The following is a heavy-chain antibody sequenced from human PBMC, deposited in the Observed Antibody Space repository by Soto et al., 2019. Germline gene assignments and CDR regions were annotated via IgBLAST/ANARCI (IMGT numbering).Heavy chain of an antibody. Sequence: QVQLMQSGAEVKKPGASVKVSCKTSGYTFSNYYINWVRQAPGQGLDWMGRINPSGGGTSYAQKFQGRVTLTRVTSTSTVYMELSTLKSEDTAVYYCARSQEVVVVPAAPIDYWGQGTLVTVSS. D-gene: IGHD2-2*01. CDR1: GYTFSNYY. CDR3: ARSQEVVVVPAAPIDY. V-gene: IGHV1-46*01. CDR2: INPSGGGT. J-gene: IGHJ4*02.